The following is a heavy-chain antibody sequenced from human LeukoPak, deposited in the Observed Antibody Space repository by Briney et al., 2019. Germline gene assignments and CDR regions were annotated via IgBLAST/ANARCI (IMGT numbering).Heavy chain of an antibody. V-gene: IGHV3-23*01. CDR3: ASPILEWLLYGRYYYGMDV. CDR1: GFTFTGYA. J-gene: IGHJ6*02. Sequence: QTGGSLRLSCAASGFTFTGYAMSWVRQAPGKGLEWVAAISASGDITYYADSVKGRFTLSRDNSKNSLYLQMNSLRAEDTAVYYCASPILEWLLYGRYYYGMDVWGQGTTVTVSS. CDR2: ISASGDIT. D-gene: IGHD3-3*01.